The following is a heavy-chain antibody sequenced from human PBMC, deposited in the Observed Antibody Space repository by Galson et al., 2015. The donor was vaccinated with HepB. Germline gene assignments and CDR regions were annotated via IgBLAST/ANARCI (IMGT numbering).Heavy chain of an antibody. CDR2: IKSDESSTSST. Sequence: SLRLSCAASGFTFSSYWMHWVRQAPGKGLVWVSRIKSDESSTSSTSYADSVKGRFTISRDNAKNTLYLQMNSLRAEDTAVYYCARGLIRGDPFDYWGQGTLVTVSS. J-gene: IGHJ4*02. CDR3: ARGLIRGDPFDY. V-gene: IGHV3-74*01. CDR1: GFTFSSYW. D-gene: IGHD3-10*01.